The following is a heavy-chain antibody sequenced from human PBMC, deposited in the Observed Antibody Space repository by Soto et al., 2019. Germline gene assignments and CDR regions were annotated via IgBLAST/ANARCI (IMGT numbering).Heavy chain of an antibody. Sequence: HVKLQESGPGLVKPSETLSLTCTVSGGSISSYYWSWIRQPPGKGLEWIGYIYYSGSTNYNPSLKSRVTISVDTSKNQFALKLSSVAAADTAVYYCARGHSSGWIDAFDIWGQGTMVTVSS. J-gene: IGHJ3*02. CDR3: ARGHSSGWIDAFDI. V-gene: IGHV4-59*01. CDR1: GGSISSYY. CDR2: IYYSGST. D-gene: IGHD6-19*01.